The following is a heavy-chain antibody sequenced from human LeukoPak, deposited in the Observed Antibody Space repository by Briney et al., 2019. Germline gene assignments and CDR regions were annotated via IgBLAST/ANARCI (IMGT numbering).Heavy chain of an antibody. CDR2: ISSSSSYI. D-gene: IGHD5-12*01. Sequence: GGSLRLSCAASGFTFSSYSMNWVRQAPGKGLEWVSSISSSSSYIYYADSVKGRFTFSRDNAKNSLYLQMNSLRAEDTAMYYCARAGYSGYDWYFDYWGQGTLVTVSS. CDR1: GFTFSSYS. V-gene: IGHV3-21*01. CDR3: ARAGYSGYDWYFDY. J-gene: IGHJ4*02.